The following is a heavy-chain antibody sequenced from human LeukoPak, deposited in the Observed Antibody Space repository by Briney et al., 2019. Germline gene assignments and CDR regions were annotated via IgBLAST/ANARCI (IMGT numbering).Heavy chain of an antibody. D-gene: IGHD3-3*01. J-gene: IGHJ4*02. CDR1: GFTFSSFG. Sequence: GGSLRLSCAASGFTFSSFGMSWVRQAPGKGLEWVSSVTGSSSVTSSTYYVDSVNSRFTISRDNSKNTLYLQMNSLRAEDTALYYCAKEGTYNNFWSGYFHWGQGALVTVSS. CDR3: AKEGTYNNFWSGYFH. CDR2: VTGSSSVTSST. V-gene: IGHV3-23*01.